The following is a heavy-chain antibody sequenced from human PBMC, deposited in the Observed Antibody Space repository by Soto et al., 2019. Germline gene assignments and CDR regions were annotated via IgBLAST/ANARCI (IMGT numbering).Heavy chain of an antibody. CDR1: GCTFSSGSYY. J-gene: IGHJ6*02. D-gene: IGHD3-16*01. Sequence: PWETLSLSCTASGCTFSSGSYYWIWIRQAPGKGLEWIGYIYYSGNNNYNASLKSRITISEATSKNQLPLKLRCVAAADADVYYWAKGGGIGYYYGMDVRGQGTTVTVSS. CDR2: IYYSGNN. V-gene: IGHV4-61*01. CDR3: AKGGGIGYYYGMDV.